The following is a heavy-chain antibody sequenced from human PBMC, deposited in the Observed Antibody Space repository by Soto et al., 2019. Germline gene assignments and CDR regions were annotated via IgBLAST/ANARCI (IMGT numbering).Heavy chain of an antibody. CDR3: ARETYGDYVGYFDP. V-gene: IGHV4-4*02. CDR1: GISVSSTQL. J-gene: IGHJ5*02. Sequence: PSETLSLTCAVSGISVSSTQLWTWVSQAPGKGLEWLGEIYHIGSTRYNPSLKSRVTISVDKSNNHFSLNLRSVSAADTAVYYCARETYGDYVGYFDPWGQGIQVTVSS. CDR2: IYHIGST. D-gene: IGHD4-17*01.